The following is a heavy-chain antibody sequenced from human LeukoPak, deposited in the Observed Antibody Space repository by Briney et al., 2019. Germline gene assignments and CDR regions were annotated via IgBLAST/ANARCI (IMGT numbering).Heavy chain of an antibody. CDR1: GYTFTSYA. J-gene: IGHJ6*02. CDR2: ISYDGSNK. CDR3: AKELGDRAYYYYGMDV. D-gene: IGHD1-26*01. V-gene: IGHV3-30*18. Sequence: SCKASGYTFTSYAMSWVRQAPGKGLEWVAVISYDGSNKYYADSVKGRFTISRDNSKNTLYLQMNSLRAEDTAVYYCAKELGDRAYYYYGMDVWGQGTTVTVSS.